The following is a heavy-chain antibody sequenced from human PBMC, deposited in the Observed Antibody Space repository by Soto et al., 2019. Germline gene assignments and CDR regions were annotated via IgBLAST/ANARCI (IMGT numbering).Heavy chain of an antibody. Sequence: SVKVSCKASGGTFSSYAISWVRQAPGQGLEWMGGIIPIFGTANYAQKFQGRVTITADESTSTAYMELSSLRSEDTAVYYCARDNEGYCSGGSCYSRYYYYGMDVWGQGTTVTV. J-gene: IGHJ6*02. CDR3: ARDNEGYCSGGSCYSRYYYYGMDV. V-gene: IGHV1-69*13. CDR2: IIPIFGTA. D-gene: IGHD2-15*01. CDR1: GGTFSSYA.